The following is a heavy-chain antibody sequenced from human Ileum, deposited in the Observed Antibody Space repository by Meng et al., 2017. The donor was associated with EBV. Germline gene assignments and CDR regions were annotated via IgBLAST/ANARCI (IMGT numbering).Heavy chain of an antibody. V-gene: IGHV4-39*01. J-gene: IGHJ5*02. CDR3: ARPIAAAGWFDP. CDR2: IYYSGRT. D-gene: IGHD6-13*01. Sequence: LALQESGPGLVKPSATLSLTCTVSGGPINSSSYYWGWIRQPPGKGLEWIGSIYYSGRTYYNPSLKSRVTISVDTSKNQFSLKLSSVTAADTAVYYCARPIAAAGWFDPWGQGTLVTVSS. CDR1: GGPINSSSYY.